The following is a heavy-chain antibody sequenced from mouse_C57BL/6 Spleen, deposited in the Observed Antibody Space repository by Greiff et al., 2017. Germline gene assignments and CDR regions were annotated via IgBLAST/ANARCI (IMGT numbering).Heavy chain of an antibody. D-gene: IGHD1-1*01. J-gene: IGHJ4*01. V-gene: IGHV5-17*01. CDR1: GFTFSDYG. CDR2: ISSGSSTI. CDR3: ARKDYDGSSYGAMDY. Sequence: EVNLVESGGGLVKPGGSLKLSCAASGFTFSDYGMHWVRQAPEKGLEWVAYISSGSSTIYYADTVKGRFTISRDNAKNTLFLQLTRLRSEDTAMYYCARKDYDGSSYGAMDYWGQGASVTVSS.